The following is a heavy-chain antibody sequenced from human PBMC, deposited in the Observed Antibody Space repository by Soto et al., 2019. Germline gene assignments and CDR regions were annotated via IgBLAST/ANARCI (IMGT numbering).Heavy chain of an antibody. Sequence: QVQLVQSGAEVKKPGSSVKVSCKASGGTFSSYTISWVRQDPGQGLEWMGRIIPILGIANYAQKFQCRVTITADKSTSPASMERSSMRSEDTAVYYCASIEVEDWVLDYWCQGTLVIVSS. V-gene: IGHV1-69*02. CDR3: ASIEVEDWVLDY. J-gene: IGHJ4*02. CDR2: IIPILGIA. D-gene: IGHD3-9*01. CDR1: GGTFSSYT.